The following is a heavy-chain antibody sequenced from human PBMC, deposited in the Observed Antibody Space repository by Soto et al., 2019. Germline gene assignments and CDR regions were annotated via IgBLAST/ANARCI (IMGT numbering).Heavy chain of an antibody. D-gene: IGHD6-6*01. V-gene: IGHV3-7*01. CDR1: GFTFSSYW. J-gene: IGHJ3*02. CDR2: IKQDGSEK. CDR3: ASDKYHRIAARGSGAFDI. Sequence: GGSLRLSCAASGFTFSSYWMSWVRQAPGKGLEWVANIKQDGSEKYYVDSVKGRFTISRDNAKNSLYLQMNSLRAEDTAVYYCASDKYHRIAARGSGAFDIWGQGTMVTVSS.